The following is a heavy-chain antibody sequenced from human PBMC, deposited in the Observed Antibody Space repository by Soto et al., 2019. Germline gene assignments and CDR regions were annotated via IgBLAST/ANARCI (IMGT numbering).Heavy chain of an antibody. CDR2: IYYSGST. Sequence: QVQLQESGPGLVKPSQTLSLTCTVSGGSISSGGYYWSWIRQHPGKGLEWIGYIYYSGSTYYNPSLKSRVTISVDTSKRQFSLKLSSVTAADTAVYYCAREGPSVRYGGNYGWGNYFDYWGQGTLVTVSS. CDR1: GGSISSGGYY. CDR3: AREGPSVRYGGNYGWGNYFDY. J-gene: IGHJ4*02. V-gene: IGHV4-31*03. D-gene: IGHD3-16*01.